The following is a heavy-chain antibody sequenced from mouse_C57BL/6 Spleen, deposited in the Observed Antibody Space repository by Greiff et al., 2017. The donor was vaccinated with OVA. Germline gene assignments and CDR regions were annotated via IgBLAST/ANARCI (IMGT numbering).Heavy chain of an antibody. CDR2: INPSSGYT. CDR1: GYTFTSYT. J-gene: IGHJ3*01. V-gene: IGHV1-4*01. D-gene: IGHD2-1*01. Sequence: QVQLQQSGAELARPGASVKMSCKASGYTFTSYTMHWVKQRPGQGLEWIGYINPSSGYTKYNQKFKDKATLTADKASSTAYMQLSSLTSEDSAVDYCARPYGNSFAYWGQGTLVTVSA. CDR3: ARPYGNSFAY.